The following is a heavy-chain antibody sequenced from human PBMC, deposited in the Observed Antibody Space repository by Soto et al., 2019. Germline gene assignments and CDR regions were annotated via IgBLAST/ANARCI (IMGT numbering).Heavy chain of an antibody. D-gene: IGHD3-22*01. V-gene: IGHV1-18*01. CDR1: GYTFTPYG. Sequence: QVQLVQSGAEVKKPGASVKVSCKASGYTFTPYGLTSVRQAPGQGLDRMEWISTYNGNTKYAERLKGRVTITTDTTTSTAYMELRSLRSDDTGVYYCASRPTDYNDRRGNYFLDYWAQGTLVTVSS. CDR2: ISTYNGNT. J-gene: IGHJ4*02. CDR3: ASRPTDYNDRRGNYFLDY.